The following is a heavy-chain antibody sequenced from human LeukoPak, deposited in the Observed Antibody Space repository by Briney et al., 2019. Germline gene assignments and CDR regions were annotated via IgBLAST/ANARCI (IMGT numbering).Heavy chain of an antibody. CDR3: ARGPPFDY. Sequence: SETLSLTCTVSNGPINNYYWAWIRQPAGKGLEWIGRIYSSGGTNYNPSLESRVSMSVDMSQNHFSLKVKSVTAVDTAMYYCARGPPFDYWGQGILVTVSS. V-gene: IGHV4-4*07. CDR1: NGPINNYY. J-gene: IGHJ4*02. CDR2: IYSSGGT.